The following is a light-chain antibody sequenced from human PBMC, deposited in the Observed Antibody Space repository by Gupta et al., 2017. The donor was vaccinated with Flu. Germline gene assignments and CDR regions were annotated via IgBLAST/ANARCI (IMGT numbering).Light chain of an antibody. Sequence: GPRSVAPGERVTPSCRASQTLSSGYLAWYQQKPGQSPRLLIYGASSRATGIPDRFRGSGSGTDFTLTISRLEPEDFAVYYCQQYDLSPKTFGQGTKVEVK. CDR2: GAS. J-gene: IGKJ1*01. V-gene: IGKV3-20*01. CDR1: QTLSSGY. CDR3: QQYDLSPKT.